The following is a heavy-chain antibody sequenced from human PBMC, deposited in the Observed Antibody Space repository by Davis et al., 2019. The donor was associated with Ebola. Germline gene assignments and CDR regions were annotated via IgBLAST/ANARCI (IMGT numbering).Heavy chain of an antibody. D-gene: IGHD6-6*01. Sequence: GGSLRLSCAASGFTFSDYYMSWIRQAPGKGLEWVSYISSSGSTIYYADSVKGRFTISRDNAKNSLYLQMNSLRAEDTALYYCAKDIYSSSHDAFDIWGQGTMVTDSS. J-gene: IGHJ3*02. CDR3: AKDIYSSSHDAFDI. CDR1: GFTFSDYY. CDR2: ISSSGSTI. V-gene: IGHV3-11*01.